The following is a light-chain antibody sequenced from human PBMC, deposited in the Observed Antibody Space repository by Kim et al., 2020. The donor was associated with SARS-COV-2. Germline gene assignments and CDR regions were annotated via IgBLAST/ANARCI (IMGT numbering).Light chain of an antibody. CDR3: QHYNSFSA. Sequence: DIQMTQSPSTLSASVGDRVTITCRASQSISSRLAWYQQKPGKAPNLLIYKASSLESGVPSRFSGSGSGTEFTLTISSLQPDDFATYYCQHYNSFSAFGQGTKLEIK. CDR1: QSISSR. CDR2: KAS. V-gene: IGKV1-5*03. J-gene: IGKJ2*01.